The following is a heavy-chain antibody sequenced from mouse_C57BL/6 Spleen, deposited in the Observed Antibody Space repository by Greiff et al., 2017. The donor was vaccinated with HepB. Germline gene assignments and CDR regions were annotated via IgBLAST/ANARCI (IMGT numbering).Heavy chain of an antibody. Sequence: EVQLVESEGGLVQPGSSMKLSCTASGFTFSDYYMAWVRQVPEKGLEWVANINYDGSSTYYLDSLKSRFIISRDNAKNILYLQMSSLKSEDTATYYCARAYYSNYDYAMDYWGQGTSVTVSS. CDR3: ARAYYSNYDYAMDY. V-gene: IGHV5-16*01. D-gene: IGHD2-5*01. CDR2: INYDGSST. CDR1: GFTFSDYY. J-gene: IGHJ4*01.